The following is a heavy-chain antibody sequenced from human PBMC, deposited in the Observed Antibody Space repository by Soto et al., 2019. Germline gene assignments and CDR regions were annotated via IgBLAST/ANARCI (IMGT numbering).Heavy chain of an antibody. D-gene: IGHD2-2*02. CDR1: GFTFRDYY. CDR2: ISTLDETT. V-gene: IGHV3-11*01. Sequence: QVQLVESGGGLVKPGGSLRLSCAASGFTFRDYYMSWIRQAPGKGLEWVSYISTLDETTYYADSVKGRFTISRDNAKNSLYLQMNSLRAEDTAVYYCARASDYCRTTICYINAFDFWGQGTMVTVSS. CDR3: ARASDYCRTTICYINAFDF. J-gene: IGHJ3*01.